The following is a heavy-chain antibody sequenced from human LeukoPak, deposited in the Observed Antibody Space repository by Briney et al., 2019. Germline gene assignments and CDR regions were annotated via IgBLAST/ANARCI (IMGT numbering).Heavy chain of an antibody. Sequence: AGGSLRLSCAASGFTFSSYAMSWVRQAPGKGLEWVSAISGSGGSTYYADSVKGRFTISRDNSKNTLYLQMNSLRAEDTAVYYCDRSSGYPYYFDYWGQGTLVTVSS. CDR1: GFTFSSYA. CDR2: ISGSGGST. D-gene: IGHD3-22*01. CDR3: DRSSGYPYYFDY. V-gene: IGHV3-23*01. J-gene: IGHJ4*02.